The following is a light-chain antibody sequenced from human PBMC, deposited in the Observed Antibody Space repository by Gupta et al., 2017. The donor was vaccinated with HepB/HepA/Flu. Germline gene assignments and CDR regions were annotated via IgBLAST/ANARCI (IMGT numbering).Light chain of an antibody. J-gene: IGKJ4*01. CDR2: NAS. CDR3: QQYNSYSSS. V-gene: IGKV1-5*03. CDR1: QSISSW. Sequence: DSQMTQSPSTLSASVGDRVTITCRASQSISSWLAWYQQKPGKTPKLLIYNASSLESGVPSRFSGSGSGTEFTLTISSLQPDDFATYYCQQYNSYSSSFGGGTKVEIK.